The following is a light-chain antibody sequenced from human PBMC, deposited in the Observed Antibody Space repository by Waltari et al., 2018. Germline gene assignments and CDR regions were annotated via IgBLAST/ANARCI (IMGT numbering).Light chain of an antibody. Sequence: SSELSQDPAVSVALGQTVRLTCQGHSLSTYSARWSRQKPGQSPVLLIYGKNNRPSGIPDRFSAASSGNTASLTITGARAEDEADYFCNTRDMSGDVVFGGGTKLTVL. CDR3: NTRDMSGDVV. J-gene: IGLJ2*01. V-gene: IGLV3-19*01. CDR2: GKN. CDR1: SLSTYS.